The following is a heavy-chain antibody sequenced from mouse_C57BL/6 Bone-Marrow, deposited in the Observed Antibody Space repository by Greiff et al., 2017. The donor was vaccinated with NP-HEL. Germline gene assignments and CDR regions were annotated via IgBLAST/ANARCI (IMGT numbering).Heavy chain of an antibody. V-gene: IGHV1-82*01. Sequence: VQLQQSGPDLVKPGASVKISCTASGYAFSSSWMNWVKQRPGKGLEWIGRIYPGDGDTNYNGKFKGKATLTADKSSSTAYMQLSSLTSEDSAVYFCARRGRDGGQGTLVTVSA. J-gene: IGHJ3*01. CDR3: ARRGRD. CDR1: GYAFSSSW. CDR2: IYPGDGDT.